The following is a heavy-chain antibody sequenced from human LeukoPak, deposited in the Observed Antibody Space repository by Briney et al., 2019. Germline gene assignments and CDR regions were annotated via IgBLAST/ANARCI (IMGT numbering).Heavy chain of an antibody. CDR1: GGTFSSYA. V-gene: IGHV1-69*06. CDR2: IIPIFGTA. J-gene: IGHJ3*02. Sequence: GASVKVSCKASGGTFSSYAISWVRQAPGQGLEWMGGIIPIFGTANYAQKFQGRVTITADKSTSTAYMELSSLRSEDTAVYYCARDLGYYDSSGYYHDAFDIWGQGTMVTVSS. CDR3: ARDLGYYDSSGYYHDAFDI. D-gene: IGHD3-22*01.